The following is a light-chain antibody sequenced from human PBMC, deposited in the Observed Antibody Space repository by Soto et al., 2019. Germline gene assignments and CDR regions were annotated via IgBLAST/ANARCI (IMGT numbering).Light chain of an antibody. CDR3: QSYDSSNPHVV. V-gene: IGLV6-57*04. CDR2: EDN. CDR1: SGSIASNY. J-gene: IGLJ2*01. Sequence: NFMLTQPHSVSESPGKTVTISCTRSSGSIASNYVQWYQQRPGGAPTTVIYEDNQRPSGVPDRFSGSIDSSSNSASLTISGLKTEDEADYYCQSYDSSNPHVVFGGGTKVTVL.